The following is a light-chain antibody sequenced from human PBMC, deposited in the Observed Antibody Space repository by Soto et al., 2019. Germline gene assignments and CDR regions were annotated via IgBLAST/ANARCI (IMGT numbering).Light chain of an antibody. J-gene: IGLJ2*01. V-gene: IGLV2-23*01. CDR1: SSDVGSYNL. Sequence: QSALTQPASVSGSPGQSITISCTGTSSDVGSYNLVSWYQQHPGKAPKLMIYEGSKRPSGVSNRFSGSKSGNTASLTISGLQAEDDADYYCCSYAGRVFGGGTQLTVL. CDR2: EGS. CDR3: CSYAGRV.